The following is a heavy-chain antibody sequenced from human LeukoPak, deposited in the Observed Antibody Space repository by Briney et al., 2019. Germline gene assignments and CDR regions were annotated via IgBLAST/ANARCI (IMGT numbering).Heavy chain of an antibody. CDR2: INHSGST. CDR1: GGSFSGYY. J-gene: IGHJ5*02. D-gene: IGHD3-16*02. Sequence: PSETLSLTCAVYGGSFSGYYWSWIRQPPGKGLEWIGEINHSGSTNYNPSLKSRVTISVDTSKNQFSLKLSSVTAADTAVYYCARGRAYDYVWGSYRYPRGFDPWGQGTLVTVSS. CDR3: ARGRAYDYVWGSYRYPRGFDP. V-gene: IGHV4-34*01.